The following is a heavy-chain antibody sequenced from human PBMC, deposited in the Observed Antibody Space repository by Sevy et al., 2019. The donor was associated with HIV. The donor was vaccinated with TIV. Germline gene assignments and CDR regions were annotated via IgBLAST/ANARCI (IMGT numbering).Heavy chain of an antibody. J-gene: IGHJ4*02. Sequence: LSLTCAASGFTFSRYWMSWVRQAPGKGLEWVANIKQDGSEKYYVDSVKGRFTISRDNAKNSLYLQMNSLRAEDTAVYYCARVLLWFGELNYFDYWGQGTLVTVSS. CDR2: IKQDGSEK. CDR1: GFTFSRYW. D-gene: IGHD3-10*01. CDR3: ARVLLWFGELNYFDY. V-gene: IGHV3-7*01.